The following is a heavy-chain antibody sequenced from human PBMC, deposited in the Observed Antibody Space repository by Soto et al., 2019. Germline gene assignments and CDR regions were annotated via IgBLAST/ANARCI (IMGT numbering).Heavy chain of an antibody. CDR1: GGSFSGYY. V-gene: IGHV4-34*01. D-gene: IGHD1-26*01. CDR3: ARDIVGATIFYYYYGMDV. J-gene: IGHJ6*02. Sequence: SETLSVTCAVYGGSFSGYYWSWIRQPPGKGLEWIGEINHSGSTNYNPSLKSRVTISVDTSKNQFSLKLSSVTAADTAVYYCARDIVGATIFYYYYGMDVWGQGTTVTVS. CDR2: INHSGST.